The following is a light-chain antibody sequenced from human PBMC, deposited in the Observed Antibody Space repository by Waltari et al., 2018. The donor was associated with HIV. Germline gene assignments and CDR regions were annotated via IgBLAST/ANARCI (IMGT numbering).Light chain of an antibody. J-gene: IGLJ2*01. Sequence: QSALTQPASVSGSPGQSITVSCTGTSSDVGAYNYVSWYQQTPVTAPKLVIYEVSYRPSVISNRFSGSKSGNTASLTISGLQTEDEADYYCSSFTTTSTLLFGGGTKVTVL. V-gene: IGLV2-14*01. CDR2: EVS. CDR3: SSFTTTSTLL. CDR1: SSDVGAYNY.